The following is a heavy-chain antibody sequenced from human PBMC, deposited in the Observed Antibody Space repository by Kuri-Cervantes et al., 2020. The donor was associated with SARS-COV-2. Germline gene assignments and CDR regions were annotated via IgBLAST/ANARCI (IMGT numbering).Heavy chain of an antibody. V-gene: IGHV3-74*01. CDR1: GFTFSNYW. J-gene: IGHJ4*02. D-gene: IGHD1-26*01. Sequence: GGSLRLSCAASGFTFSNYWMHWVRQAPGKGLVWVSRTNTDGSSTSYADSVKGRFTISRDNAKNTLYLQMSSLRAEDTAVYYCARAFLCGGSDYWGQGTLVTVSS. CDR3: ARAFLCGGSDY. CDR2: TNTDGSST.